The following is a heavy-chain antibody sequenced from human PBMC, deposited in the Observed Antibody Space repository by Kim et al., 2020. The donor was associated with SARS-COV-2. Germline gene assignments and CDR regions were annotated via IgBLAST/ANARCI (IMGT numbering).Heavy chain of an antibody. CDR1: GFTFSSFS. CDR3: ARDKAYAFDI. J-gene: IGHJ3*02. CDR2: ITIGGDGT. Sequence: GGSQRLSCGASGFTFSSFSFNWIRQAPGKGLEWISYITIGGDGTQYADSVRGRFTISRDNVHNLIYLQMNSLRHEDTAIYYCARDKAYAFDIWGHGTMVT. V-gene: IGHV3-48*02.